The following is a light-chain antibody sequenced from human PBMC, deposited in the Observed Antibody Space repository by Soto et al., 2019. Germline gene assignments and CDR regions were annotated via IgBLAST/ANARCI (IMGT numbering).Light chain of an antibody. CDR1: QSVRSN. CDR2: GAS. J-gene: IGKJ2*01. V-gene: IGKV3-15*01. Sequence: EIVMTQSPGTLSVSPGERATLSCRASQSVRSNLAWYQQKPGQAPRLLIYGASTRATGIPARFSGSGSGTDLTLTISSLQSEDFGVYYCQQYNDWPGTFGQGTTLEVK. CDR3: QQYNDWPGT.